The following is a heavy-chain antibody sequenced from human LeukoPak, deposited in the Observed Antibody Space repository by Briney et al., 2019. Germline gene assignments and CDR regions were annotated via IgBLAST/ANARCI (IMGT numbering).Heavy chain of an antibody. CDR1: GFTFSSYG. CDR3: ARGPLYDSGNYYPGDY. Sequence: PGGSLRLSCAASGFTFSSYGMHWVRQAPGKGLEWVAVISYDGSNKYYADSVKGRFTISRDNSKNTLYLQMNSLRDEDTAVYYCARGPLYDSGNYYPGDYWGQGTLVTVSS. J-gene: IGHJ4*02. V-gene: IGHV3-30*03. D-gene: IGHD3-10*01. CDR2: ISYDGSNK.